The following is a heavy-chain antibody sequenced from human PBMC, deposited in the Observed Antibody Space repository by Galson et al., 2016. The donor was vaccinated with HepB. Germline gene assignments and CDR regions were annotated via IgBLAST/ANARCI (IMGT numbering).Heavy chain of an antibody. CDR1: GFTFNNYG. Sequence: SLRLSCAASGFTFNNYGMTWVRQAPGKGLEVVSSISRSGDSTDYADSVKGRFIISRDNTKNTLSLQMKSLRAEDTAGYYCVQGSTAPAVWGKGTTFTVSS. V-gene: IGHV3-23*01. J-gene: IGHJ6*04. CDR2: ISRSGDST. CDR3: VQGSTAPAV. D-gene: IGHD2-2*01.